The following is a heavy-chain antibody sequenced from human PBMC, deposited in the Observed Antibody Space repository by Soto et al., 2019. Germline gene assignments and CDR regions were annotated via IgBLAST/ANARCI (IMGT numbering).Heavy chain of an antibody. CDR2: IHQDGNEK. CDR1: RFTFSTYW. V-gene: IGHV3-7*01. Sequence: EVQLVESGGGLVQPGGSLRLSCAASRFTFSTYWMTWVRLTPGKGLEWVANIHQDGNEKYYMDSVKGRFTISGDNAKNSLYLQMTSLRAEDTAVYYCAGGNALDVWGQGTTVTVSS. CDR3: AGGNALDV. J-gene: IGHJ6*02.